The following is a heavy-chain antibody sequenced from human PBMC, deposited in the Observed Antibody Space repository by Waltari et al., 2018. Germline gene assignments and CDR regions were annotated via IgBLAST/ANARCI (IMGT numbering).Heavy chain of an antibody. D-gene: IGHD2-2*01. J-gene: IGHJ5*02. Sequence: QVQLVQSGAEVKKPGASVKVSCTASGYTSTVYYMHWVRQAPGQGLEWMGWINPNSGGTNYAQKFQGRVTMTRDTSISTAYMELSRLRSDDTAVYYCARDGGCSSTSCYHNWFDPWGQGTLVTVSS. V-gene: IGHV1-2*02. CDR3: ARDGGCSSTSCYHNWFDP. CDR2: INPNSGGT. CDR1: GYTSTVYY.